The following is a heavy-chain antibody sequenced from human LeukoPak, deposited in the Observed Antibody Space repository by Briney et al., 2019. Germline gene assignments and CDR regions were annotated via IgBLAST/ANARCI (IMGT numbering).Heavy chain of an antibody. J-gene: IGHJ4*02. Sequence: SVKVSCKASGGTFSSYAISWVRQAPGQGLEWMGGIIPIFGTTNYAQKFQGRVTITADESTSTAYMELSSLRSEDTAVYYCARGNEGYDYCWRHWGRGTLVTVSS. CDR1: GGTFSSYA. CDR3: ARGNEGYDYCWRH. D-gene: IGHD5-12*01. CDR2: IIPIFGTT. V-gene: IGHV1-69*13.